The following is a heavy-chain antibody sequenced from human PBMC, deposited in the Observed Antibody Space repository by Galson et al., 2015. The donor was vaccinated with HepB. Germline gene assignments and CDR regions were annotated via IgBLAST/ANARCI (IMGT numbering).Heavy chain of an antibody. CDR2: IYPGDSDT. V-gene: IGHV5-51*01. D-gene: IGHD5-24*01. CDR1: GYSFTSYW. Sequence: QSGAEVKKPGESLKISCKGSGYSFTSYWIGWVRQMPGKGLEWMGIIYPGDSDTRYSPSFQGQVTISADKSISTAYLQWSSLKASDTAMYYCARHSSVEGYNPRYYYYYGMDVWGQGTTVTVSS. J-gene: IGHJ6*02. CDR3: ARHSSVEGYNPRYYYYYGMDV.